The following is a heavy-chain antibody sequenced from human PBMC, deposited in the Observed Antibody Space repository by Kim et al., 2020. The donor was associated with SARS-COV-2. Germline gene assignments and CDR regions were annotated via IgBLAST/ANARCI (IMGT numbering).Heavy chain of an antibody. J-gene: IGHJ3*02. CDR3: AKDQSEMRGAFDI. CDR2: ISYDGSNK. CDR1: GFTFSSYG. V-gene: IGHV3-30*18. Sequence: GSLRLSCAASGFTFSSYGMHWVRQAPGKGLEWVAVISYDGSNKYYADSVKGRFTISRDNSKNTLYLQMNSLRAEDTAVYYCAKDQSEMRGAFDIWGQGTMVTVSS.